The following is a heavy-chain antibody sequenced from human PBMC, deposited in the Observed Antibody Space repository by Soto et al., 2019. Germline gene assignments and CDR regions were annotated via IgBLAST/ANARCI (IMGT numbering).Heavy chain of an antibody. CDR1: GFTFSSYD. D-gene: IGHD3-10*01. CDR3: ARGRRPKMVRGVIITMPHAFDI. CDR2: IGTAGDT. V-gene: IGHV3-13*01. J-gene: IGHJ3*02. Sequence: PGGSLRLSCAASGFTFSSYDMHWVRQATGKGLEWVSAIGTAGDTYYPGSVKGRFTISRENAKNSLYLQMNSLRAGDTAVYYCARGRRPKMVRGVIITMPHAFDIWGQGTMVTVSS.